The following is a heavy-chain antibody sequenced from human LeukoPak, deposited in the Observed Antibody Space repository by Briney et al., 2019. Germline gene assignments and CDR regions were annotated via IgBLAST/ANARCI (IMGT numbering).Heavy chain of an antibody. CDR1: GGSISSGSHY. Sequence: SETLSLTCTVSGGSISSGSHYWGWIRQPPGKGLEWIGSMFHSGSTYHNPSLKSRVTISLGPSKNQFSLKLSSVTAADTAVYYSAREYCSTTTSCYLGKPATESYFDCWGQGTLVTVSS. CDR2: MFHSGST. CDR3: AREYCSTTTSCYLGKPATESYFDC. J-gene: IGHJ4*02. D-gene: IGHD2-2*01. V-gene: IGHV4-39*07.